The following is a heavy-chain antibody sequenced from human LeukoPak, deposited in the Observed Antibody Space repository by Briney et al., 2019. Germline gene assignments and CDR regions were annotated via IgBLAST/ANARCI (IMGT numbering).Heavy chain of an antibody. V-gene: IGHV3-53*01. D-gene: IGHD1-7*01. CDR1: GFTVSSNY. CDR2: IYNGGST. J-gene: IGHJ4*02. CDR3: GGLNRGELRGDQLDY. Sequence: GGSLRLSCAASGFTVSSNYMSWVRQAPGKGLEWVSVIYNGGSTYYADSVKGRFTISRDNSKNTLYLQMSSLRAEDTAGYYRGGLNRGELRGDQLDYWGQGTLVTVSS.